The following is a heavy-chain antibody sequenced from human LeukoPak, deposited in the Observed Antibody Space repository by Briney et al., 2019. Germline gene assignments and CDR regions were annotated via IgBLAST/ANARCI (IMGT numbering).Heavy chain of an antibody. D-gene: IGHD2-15*01. CDR1: GGSISSYY. CDR3: ARGLVGCSGGSWYSSGMDV. Sequence: PSETLSLTCTVSGGSISSYYWSWIRQPPGRGLEWIGYIYYRGRTNYNPSLKSRVTISVDTSKNQFSLKLSSVTAANTAVYYCARGLVGCSGGSWYSSGMDVWGQGTTGTVSS. V-gene: IGHV4-59*01. J-gene: IGHJ6*02. CDR2: IYYRGRT.